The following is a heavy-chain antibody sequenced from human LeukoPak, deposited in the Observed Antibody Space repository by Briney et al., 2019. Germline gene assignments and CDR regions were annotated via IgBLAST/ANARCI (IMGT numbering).Heavy chain of an antibody. CDR2: FSATGGT. D-gene: IGHD3-16*01. V-gene: IGHV3-23*01. Sequence: NPGGSLRLSCAASGFTLNTYSMNWVRQAPGKGLEWVSAFSATGGTHYAGSVEGRVTISRDNSKNTLYLHMSSLRVEDTALYYCATMRPYGTTWAGGLDRWGQGTLVTVSS. CDR3: ATMRPYGTTWAGGLDR. J-gene: IGHJ5*02. CDR1: GFTLNTYS.